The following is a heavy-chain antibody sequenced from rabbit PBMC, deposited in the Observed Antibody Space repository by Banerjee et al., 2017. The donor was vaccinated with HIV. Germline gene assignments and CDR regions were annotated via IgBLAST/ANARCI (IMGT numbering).Heavy chain of an antibody. D-gene: IGHD2-1*01. CDR2: IYTSSGSP. CDR1: GFSFSSGYD. CDR3: ARAKYYDDYGDYVFFNL. Sequence: QQLVESGGGLVKPGASLTLTCKASGFSFSSGYDMCWVRQAPGKGLEWIACIYTSSGSPYYASWAKGRFTISRTSSTTVTLQMTSLTAADTATYFCARAKYYDDYGDYVFFNLWGPGTLVTVS. J-gene: IGHJ4*01. V-gene: IGHV1S40*01.